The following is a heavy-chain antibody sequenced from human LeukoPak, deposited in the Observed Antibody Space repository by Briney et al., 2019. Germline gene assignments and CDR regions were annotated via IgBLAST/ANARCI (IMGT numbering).Heavy chain of an antibody. CDR3: ARGRITMIGD. D-gene: IGHD3-22*01. CDR1: GGSISSGGYY. Sequence: NPSETLSLTCTVSGGSISSGGYYWSWIRQHPGKGLEWIGYIYYSGSTYYNPSLKSRVAISVDTSKNQFSLKLSSVTAADTAVYYCARGRITMIGDWSQGTLVTVSS. CDR2: IYYSGST. V-gene: IGHV4-31*03. J-gene: IGHJ4*02.